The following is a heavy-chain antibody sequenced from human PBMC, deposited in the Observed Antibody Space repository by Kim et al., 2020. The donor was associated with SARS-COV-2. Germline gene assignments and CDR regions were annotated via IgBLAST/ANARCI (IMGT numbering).Heavy chain of an antibody. V-gene: IGHV3-74*01. D-gene: IGHD5-18*01. CDR3: ARTWTQLWPLDY. Sequence: YTQSVKSRFATARDTAKNTLSAKRSSLTAEDTAVYYCARTWTQLWPLDYWGQGTLVTVSS. J-gene: IGHJ4*02.